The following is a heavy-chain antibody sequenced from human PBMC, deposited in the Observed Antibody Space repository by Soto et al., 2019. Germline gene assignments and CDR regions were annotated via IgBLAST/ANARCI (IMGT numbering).Heavy chain of an antibody. Sequence: EVQLVESGGGLVQPGGSLRLSCAASGFTFSTYEMNWVRQAPGKGLEWVSYISSSGTSIYYADSVKGRFTMSRDNAKNSLSRQMNSLRGEDTAVYYCAREGSDDTFDIWGQGTMVTVSS. CDR1: GFTFSTYE. D-gene: IGHD1-26*01. CDR2: ISSSGTSI. J-gene: IGHJ3*02. V-gene: IGHV3-48*03. CDR3: AREGSDDTFDI.